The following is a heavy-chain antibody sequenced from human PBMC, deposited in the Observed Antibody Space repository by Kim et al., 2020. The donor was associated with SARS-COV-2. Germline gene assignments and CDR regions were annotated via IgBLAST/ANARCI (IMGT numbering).Heavy chain of an antibody. CDR3: ARDQSGYPPFDFDY. Sequence: GGSLRLSCAASGFTFSSYDMNWVRQAPGKGLEWVSYISSTLTTIYYADSVKGRFTISRDNAKNSLYLQMNSLRDEDTAVYYCARDQSGYPPFDFDYWGQGTLVTVSS. CDR2: ISSTLTTI. CDR1: GFTFSSYD. J-gene: IGHJ4*02. V-gene: IGHV3-48*02. D-gene: IGHD3-3*01.